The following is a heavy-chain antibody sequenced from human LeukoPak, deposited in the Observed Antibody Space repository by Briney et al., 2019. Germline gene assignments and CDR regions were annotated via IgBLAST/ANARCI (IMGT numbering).Heavy chain of an antibody. CDR3: TSNLYCSTSSCYTLDN. CDR1: GFTFSNGW. J-gene: IGHJ4*02. D-gene: IGHD2-2*02. Sequence: GGSLRLSCAASGFTFSNGWMSWVRQAPGKGLEWVGRIKSKSERGTTDYAAPVKGRFTTSRDGSTNTVYLHMNSLKTEDTAVYFCTSNLYCSTSSCYTLDNWGQGTLVAVSP. V-gene: IGHV3-15*01. CDR2: IKSKSERGTT.